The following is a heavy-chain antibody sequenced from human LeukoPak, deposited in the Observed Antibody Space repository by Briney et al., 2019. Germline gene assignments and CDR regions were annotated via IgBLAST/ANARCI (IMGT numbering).Heavy chain of an antibody. D-gene: IGHD6-6*01. CDR2: ISSSSSTI. Sequence: GGSLRLSCAASGFTFSSYSMNWVRQAPGKGLEWVSYISSSSSTIYYADSVKGRLTISRDNAKNSLYLQMNSLRAEDTAVYYCARSSSSSSWYNWFDPWGQGTLVTVSS. CDR3: ARSSSSSSWYNWFDP. CDR1: GFTFSSYS. V-gene: IGHV3-48*04. J-gene: IGHJ5*02.